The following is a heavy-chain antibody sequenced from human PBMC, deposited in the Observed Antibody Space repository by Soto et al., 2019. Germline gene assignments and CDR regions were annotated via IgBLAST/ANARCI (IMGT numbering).Heavy chain of an antibody. D-gene: IGHD5-12*01. V-gene: IGHV4-31*03. CDR2: IYYSGST. Sequence: TLSLTCTVSGGSISSGGYYWSWIRQHPGKGLEWIGYIYYSGSTYYNPSLKSRVTISVDTSKNQFSLKLSSVTAADTAVYYCARDRXKRERWLQSTFYYGMDVWGQGTTVTVSS. CDR3: ARDRXKRERWLQSTFYYGMDV. J-gene: IGHJ6*02. CDR1: GGSISSGGYY.